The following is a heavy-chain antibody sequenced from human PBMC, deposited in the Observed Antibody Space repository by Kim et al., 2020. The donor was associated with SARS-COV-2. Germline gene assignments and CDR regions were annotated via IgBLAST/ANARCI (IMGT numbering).Heavy chain of an antibody. D-gene: IGHD6-13*01. CDR3: VRVAVGASSWYYFDS. V-gene: IGHV3-11*05. Sequence: AESLKGRFAFARDNAGSSLYLEMNSLRAEDTAVYYCVRVAVGASSWYYFDSWGQGTLVTVSS. J-gene: IGHJ4*02.